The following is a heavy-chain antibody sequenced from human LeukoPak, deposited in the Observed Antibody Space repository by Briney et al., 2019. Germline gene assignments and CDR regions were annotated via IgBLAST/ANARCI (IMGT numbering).Heavy chain of an antibody. V-gene: IGHV4-39*07. J-gene: IGHJ6*03. D-gene: IGHD3-10*01. CDR1: GGSISSSSYY. CDR3: ARPPGFRHYYYYYYMDV. Sequence: SETLSLTCTVSGGSISSSSYYWGWIRQPPGKGLEWIGEINHSGSTNYNPSLKSRVTISVDTSKNQFSLKLSSVTAADTAVYYCARPPGFRHYYYYYYMDVWGKGTTVTISS. CDR2: INHSGST.